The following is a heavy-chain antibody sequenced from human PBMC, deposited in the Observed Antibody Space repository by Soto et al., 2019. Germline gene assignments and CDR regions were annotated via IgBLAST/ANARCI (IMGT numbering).Heavy chain of an antibody. CDR3: ARDYGDYPWYYYGMDV. V-gene: IGHV1-2*04. CDR1: GYTFTGYY. Sequence: ASVKVSCKASGYTFTGYYMHWVRQAPGQGLEWMGWINPNSGGTNYAQKFQGWVTMTRDTSINTAYMELSRLRSDDTAVYYCARDYGDYPWYYYGMDVWGQGTTVTVSS. D-gene: IGHD4-17*01. J-gene: IGHJ6*02. CDR2: INPNSGGT.